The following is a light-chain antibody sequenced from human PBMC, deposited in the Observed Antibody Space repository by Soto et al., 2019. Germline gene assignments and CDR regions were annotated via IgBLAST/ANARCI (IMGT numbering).Light chain of an antibody. V-gene: IGKV3-20*01. CDR2: ASS. CDR1: QTVRNNY. CDR3: QYYGISPGT. Sequence: EIVLTQSPATLSLSPGERATLSCRASQTVRNNYLAWYQQKPGQAPRLLIYASSNRATGIPDRFSGSGSGTDFTLTISRLEPEDFAVYYCQYYGISPGTFGQGTKVDIK. J-gene: IGKJ1*01.